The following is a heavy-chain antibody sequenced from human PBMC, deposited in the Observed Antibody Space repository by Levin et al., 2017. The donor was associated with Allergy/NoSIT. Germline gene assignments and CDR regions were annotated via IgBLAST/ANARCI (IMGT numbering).Heavy chain of an antibody. CDR2: ISINNGKT. CDR3: ARHGMRSGGIAAAGIDYYYLGMDL. D-gene: IGHD6-13*01. Sequence: ASVKVSCKASRYTFASYGISWVRQAPGQGLEWLGWISINNGKTNYAQKFQGRVTMTTQKSTSTVYMELRNLMPDDTAVYFCARHGMRSGGIAAAGIDYYYLGMDLWGQGTTVTVSS. CDR1: RYTFASYG. J-gene: IGHJ6*02. V-gene: IGHV1-18*01.